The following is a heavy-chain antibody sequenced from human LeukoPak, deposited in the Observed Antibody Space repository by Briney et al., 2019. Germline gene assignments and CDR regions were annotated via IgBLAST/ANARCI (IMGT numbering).Heavy chain of an antibody. V-gene: IGHV3-30*02. CDR3: ARGGLYYYDSSGYPLDY. Sequence: GGSLRLSCAASGFTFSNFGMHWVRQSPGKGLEWVAYIRYDGTDKYYAGSVRGRFTISRDNAKNSLYLQMNSLRAEDTAVYYCARGGLYYYDSSGYPLDYWGQGTLVTVSS. J-gene: IGHJ4*02. D-gene: IGHD3-22*01. CDR1: GFTFSNFG. CDR2: IRYDGTDK.